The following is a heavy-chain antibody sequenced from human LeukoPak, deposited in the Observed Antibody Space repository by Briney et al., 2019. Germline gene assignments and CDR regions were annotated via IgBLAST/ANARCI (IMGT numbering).Heavy chain of an antibody. V-gene: IGHV1-46*01. J-gene: IGHJ6*03. CDR3: ARLSARERGVGATNYYYYMDV. D-gene: IGHD1-26*01. CDR1: GYTFTSYY. Sequence: ASVKVSCKASGYTFTSYYMHWVRQAPGQGLEWMGIINPSGGSTNYAQKFQGRVTMTRDTSTSTVYMELSSLRSEDTAVYYCARLSARERGVGATNYYYYMDVWGKGTTVTISS. CDR2: INPSGGST.